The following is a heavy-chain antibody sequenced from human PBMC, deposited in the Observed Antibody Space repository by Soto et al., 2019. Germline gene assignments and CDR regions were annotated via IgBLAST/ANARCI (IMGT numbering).Heavy chain of an antibody. J-gene: IGHJ4*02. D-gene: IGHD2-8*02. Sequence: SGTLSLTCSVSGGSVTGGRYYWTWIRQVPGKGLEWIGNIEYSGSTSYNPSLKSRLTMSVDTSKNQFSLILNSVTAADTAFYYCARDRFGYGTASARNFDFWGQGTLLTRSS. CDR1: GGSVTGGRYY. CDR3: ARDRFGYGTASARNFDF. CDR2: IEYSGST. V-gene: IGHV4-31*03.